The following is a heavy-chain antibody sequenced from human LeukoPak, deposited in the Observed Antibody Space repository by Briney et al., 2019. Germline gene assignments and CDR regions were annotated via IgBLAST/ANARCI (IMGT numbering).Heavy chain of an antibody. V-gene: IGHV4-39*01. Sequence: SETLSLTCTVSGGSINTNNYHWGWIRQPPGKGLEWIGSIYHSGSTYSNPSLKSRLTMSADTSKNQFSLRLSSVTAADTAVYYCARHSFYYDSNGYYYFYDPWGQGTLVTVSS. CDR3: ARHSFYYDSNGYYYFYDP. J-gene: IGHJ5*02. CDR2: IYHSGST. D-gene: IGHD3-22*01. CDR1: GGSINTNNYH.